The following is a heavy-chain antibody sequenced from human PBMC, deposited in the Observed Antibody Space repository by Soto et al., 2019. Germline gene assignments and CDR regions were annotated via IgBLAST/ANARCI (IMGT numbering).Heavy chain of an antibody. V-gene: IGHV1-46*03. Sequence: ASVKVSCKASGGTFSSYAISWVRQAPGQGLEWMGIIHPSGGGSTYAQKFLGRVTMTRDTSTSTVFMELSSLRSADTAVYYCARGGHIAVVTDSFDYWGQGTLVTVSS. D-gene: IGHD2-21*02. CDR2: IHPSGGGS. CDR1: GGTFSSYA. CDR3: ARGGHIAVVTDSFDY. J-gene: IGHJ4*02.